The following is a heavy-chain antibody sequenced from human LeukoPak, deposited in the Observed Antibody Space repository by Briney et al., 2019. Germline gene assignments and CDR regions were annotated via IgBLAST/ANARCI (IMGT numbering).Heavy chain of an antibody. CDR1: GGSISSGSYY. V-gene: IGHV4-61*02. CDR2: IYTSGST. D-gene: IGHD6-13*01. J-gene: IGHJ4*02. CDR3: ARLVPTEDY. Sequence: SETLSLTCTVSGGSISSGSYYWSWIRQPAGKGLEWIGRIYTSGSTNYNPSLKSRVTISVDTSKNQFSLKLSSVTAADTAVYYCARLVPTEDYWGQGTLVTVSS.